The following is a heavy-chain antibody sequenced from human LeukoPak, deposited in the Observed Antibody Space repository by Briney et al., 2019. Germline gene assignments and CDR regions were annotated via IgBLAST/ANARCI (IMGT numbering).Heavy chain of an antibody. J-gene: IGHJ4*02. CDR3: AREGGVVVITRHFDY. CDR1: GGSFSGYY. Sequence: SETLSLTCAVYGGSFSGYYWSWIRQPPGKGLEWIGEINHSGSTNYNPSLKSRVTISVDTSKNQFSLKLSSVTAADTAVYYCAREGGVVVITRHFDYWGQGTLVTVSS. V-gene: IGHV4-34*01. CDR2: INHSGST. D-gene: IGHD3-22*01.